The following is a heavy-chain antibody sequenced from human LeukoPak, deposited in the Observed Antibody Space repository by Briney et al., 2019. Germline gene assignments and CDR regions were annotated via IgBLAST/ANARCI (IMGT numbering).Heavy chain of an antibody. CDR1: GFTFSNYE. V-gene: IGHV3-48*03. CDR3: ATQHYSSGWYYFDS. CDR2: ISSSGSTI. J-gene: IGHJ4*02. D-gene: IGHD6-19*01. Sequence: GGSLRLSCAASGFTFSNYEMNWVRQAPGKGLEWVSYISSSGSTIYYADSVKGRFTISRVNAMNSLYLQMTSVRAEDTAVYYCATQHYSSGWYYFDSWGQGTLVTVSS.